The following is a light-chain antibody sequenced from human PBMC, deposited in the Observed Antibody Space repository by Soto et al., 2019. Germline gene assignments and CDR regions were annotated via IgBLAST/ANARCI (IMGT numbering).Light chain of an antibody. CDR1: QSVRDN. CDR3: QQYNNCPLT. CDR2: GTS. V-gene: IGKV3-15*01. Sequence: ETVMTQSPVTLSVSPGERATLSCRARQSVRDNLAWYQQKPGQPPRLLIYGTSTRATGIPARFSGSGSGTEFTLTISSLQSEDFAVYYCQQYNNCPLTFGGGTKVEIK. J-gene: IGKJ4*01.